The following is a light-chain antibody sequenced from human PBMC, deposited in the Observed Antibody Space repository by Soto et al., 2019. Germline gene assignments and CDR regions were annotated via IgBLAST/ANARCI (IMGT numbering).Light chain of an antibody. CDR1: SSDIGAYNY. CDR3: SSYSSTSTLYV. V-gene: IGLV2-14*01. Sequence: QSVLTQPASVSASPGQSITISCIVTSSDIGAYNYVSWYQQHPGKVPKLMIYEVTNRPSGLSNRFSGSKSGNTASLTISGLQAEDEAEYFCSSYSSTSTLYVFGTGTKVTVL. CDR2: EVT. J-gene: IGLJ1*01.